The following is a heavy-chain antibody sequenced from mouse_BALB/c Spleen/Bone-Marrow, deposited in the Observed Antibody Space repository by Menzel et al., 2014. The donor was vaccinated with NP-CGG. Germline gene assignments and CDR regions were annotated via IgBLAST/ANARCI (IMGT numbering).Heavy chain of an antibody. Sequence: VQGVESGPGLVAPSQSLSITCTVSGFSLSRYSVHWIRQPPGKGLEWLGMIWGGGSTDYNSALRSRLSIINDNSKSQVFLKMSSLQTDDTAMYYSARRELHAMDYWGQGTSVTVSS. CDR2: IWGGGST. CDR1: GFSLSRYS. J-gene: IGHJ4*01. V-gene: IGHV2-6-4*01. CDR3: ARRELHAMDY.